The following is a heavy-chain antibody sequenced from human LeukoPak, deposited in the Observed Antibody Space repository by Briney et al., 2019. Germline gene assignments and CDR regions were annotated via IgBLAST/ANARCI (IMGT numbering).Heavy chain of an antibody. D-gene: IGHD6-6*01. Sequence: SETLSLTCTVSGGSISSSSYYWGWIRQPPGKGLEWIGSIYYSGSTFYNPSLKSRVTISADTSKNQLSLSLRSVTAADTAVYFCASPGRGSSGINWFDPWGQGTLVTVSS. J-gene: IGHJ5*02. CDR3: ASPGRGSSGINWFDP. CDR1: GGSISSSSYY. V-gene: IGHV4-39*01. CDR2: IYYSGST.